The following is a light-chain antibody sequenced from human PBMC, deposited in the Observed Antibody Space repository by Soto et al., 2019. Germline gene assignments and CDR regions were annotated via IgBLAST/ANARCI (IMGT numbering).Light chain of an antibody. CDR2: AAS. V-gene: IGKV1-9*01. CDR3: RQHNSYPIT. Sequence: IQLTQSPSSLSASVGDRVTITCRASQGINSYLAWYQQKPGKAPKLLIYAASTLQGGVPSRFSGSVSGKDFTLTISSLQPEDFATYYCRQHNSYPITFGQGTRLEIK. J-gene: IGKJ5*01. CDR1: QGINSY.